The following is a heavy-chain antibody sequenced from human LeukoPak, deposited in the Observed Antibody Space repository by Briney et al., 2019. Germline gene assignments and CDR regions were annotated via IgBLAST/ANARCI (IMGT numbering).Heavy chain of an antibody. CDR1: GFTFSSYG. D-gene: IGHD3-22*01. CDR3: AKPVTMIVVVTHLDY. J-gene: IGHJ4*02. Sequence: PGGSLRLSCAASGFTFSSYGMHWVRQAPGKGLEWVAVISYDGSNKYYADSVKGRFTISRDNSKNTLYLQMNSLRAEDTAVYYCAKPVTMIVVVTHLDYWGQGTLVTVSS. V-gene: IGHV3-30*18. CDR2: ISYDGSNK.